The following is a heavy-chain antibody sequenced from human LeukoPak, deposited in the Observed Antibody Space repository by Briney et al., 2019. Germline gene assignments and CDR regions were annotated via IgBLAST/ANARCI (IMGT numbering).Heavy chain of an antibody. D-gene: IGHD5-18*01. J-gene: IGHJ4*02. Sequence: GESLKISCKGSGYSFTSYWIGWVRQMPGKGLEWMGIIYPGDSDTRYSPSFQGQVTISADKSISTAYLQWSSLKASDTAMYYCARRKGWNTAMEIFDYWGQGTLVTVSS. CDR2: IYPGDSDT. CDR1: GYSFTSYW. CDR3: ARRKGWNTAMEIFDY. V-gene: IGHV5-51*01.